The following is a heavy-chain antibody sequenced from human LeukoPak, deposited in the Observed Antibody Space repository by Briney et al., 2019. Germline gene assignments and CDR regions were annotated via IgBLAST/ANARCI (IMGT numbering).Heavy chain of an antibody. CDR3: ARGYDSSGYYAFDI. D-gene: IGHD3-22*01. V-gene: IGHV3-21*01. J-gene: IGHJ3*02. Sequence: GGSLGLSCAASGFTFSTYSMNWVRQAPGKGLEWVSSISSSSSYIYYADSVKGRFTTSRDNAKNSLYLQMNSLRAEDTAVYYCARGYDSSGYYAFDIWGQGTMVTVSS. CDR2: ISSSSSYI. CDR1: GFTFSTYS.